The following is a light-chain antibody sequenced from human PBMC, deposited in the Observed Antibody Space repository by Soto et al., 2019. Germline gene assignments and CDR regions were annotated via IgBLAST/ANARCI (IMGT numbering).Light chain of an antibody. CDR3: QYYGSSPLYT. CDR1: QTINRSF. CDR2: AAF. Sequence: EIVLTQSPGTLSLSPGERASLSCRASQTINRSFLAWYQQIPGQAPRLLISAAFNRATGTPDRFSGSGSGTDFTLTISRLEPEDFAVYYCQYYGSSPLYTFGQGTKVDIK. V-gene: IGKV3-20*01. J-gene: IGKJ2*01.